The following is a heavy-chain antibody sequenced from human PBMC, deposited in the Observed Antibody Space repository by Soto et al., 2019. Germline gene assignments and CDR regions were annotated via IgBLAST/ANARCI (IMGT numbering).Heavy chain of an antibody. Sequence: GTLYITCTVSGGSISTSTYYWGWIREPPGKGLEWIGSIYYSGSTYSNPSLKSRVSMSVDTSKNQFSLKLSSVTAADTAVYYCATRAGYSSSWYWSYWGQGTQVTVSS. CDR1: GGSISTSTYY. D-gene: IGHD6-13*01. CDR3: ATRAGYSSSWYWSY. J-gene: IGHJ4*02. V-gene: IGHV4-39*01. CDR2: IYYSGST.